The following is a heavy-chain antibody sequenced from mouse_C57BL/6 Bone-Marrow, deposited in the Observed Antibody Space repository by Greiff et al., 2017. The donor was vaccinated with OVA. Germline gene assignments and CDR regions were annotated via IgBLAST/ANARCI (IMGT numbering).Heavy chain of an antibody. J-gene: IGHJ3*01. D-gene: IGHD2-5*01. CDR1: GYTFTDYE. Sequence: QVHVKQSGAELVRPGASVTLSCKASGYTFTDYEMHWVKQTPVHGLEWIGAIDPETGGTAYNQKFKGKAILTADKSSSTAYMELRSLTSEDSAVYYCTRYSNYPFAYWGQGTLVTVSA. CDR2: IDPETGGT. V-gene: IGHV1-15*01. CDR3: TRYSNYPFAY.